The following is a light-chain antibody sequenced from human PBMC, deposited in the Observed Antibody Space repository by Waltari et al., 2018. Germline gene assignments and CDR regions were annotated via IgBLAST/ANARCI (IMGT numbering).Light chain of an antibody. CDR3: CSYAGSYTFVV. Sequence: QSALTQPRSVAGSPGQSVTLCCPGTRRDVGGFHYVSWYQQHPGKAPKLMIYEVSKRPSGVPDRFSGSKSGNTASLTISGLQAEDEADYYCCSYAGSYTFVVFGGGTKLTVL. V-gene: IGLV2-11*01. CDR2: EVS. J-gene: IGLJ2*01. CDR1: RRDVGGFHY.